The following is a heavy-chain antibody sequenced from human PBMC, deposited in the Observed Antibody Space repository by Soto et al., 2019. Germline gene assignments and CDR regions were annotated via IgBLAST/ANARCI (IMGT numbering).Heavy chain of an antibody. D-gene: IGHD3-10*01. V-gene: IGHV1-18*01. CDR1: GYTFTNYG. CDR2: ISAYNGNT. CDR3: ARGVGSGSYYNQYKWFDP. Sequence: QVQLVQSGAEVKKPGASVKVSCKASGYTFTNYGISWVRQAPGQGREWMGWISAYNGNTKYAQKLQGRVTMTTDTSTSTAYMELRSLRSDDTAVYYCARGVGSGSYYNQYKWFDPCGQGTLVTVSS. J-gene: IGHJ5*02.